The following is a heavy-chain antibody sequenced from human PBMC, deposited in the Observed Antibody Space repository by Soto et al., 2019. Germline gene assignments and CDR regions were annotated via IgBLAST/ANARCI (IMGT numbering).Heavy chain of an antibody. J-gene: IGHJ4*02. CDR2: ISAYNSNT. CDR1: GYNFTSYG. V-gene: IGHV1-18*04. Sequence: ASVKDSCKSSGYNFTSYGISWVRPAPGQGLEWMGWISAYNSNTNYAQKLQGRVTMTTDTSTSTAYMELRSLRSDDTAVYYCARDSGSYYNPIYFDYWGQGTLVTVSS. D-gene: IGHD1-26*01. CDR3: ARDSGSYYNPIYFDY.